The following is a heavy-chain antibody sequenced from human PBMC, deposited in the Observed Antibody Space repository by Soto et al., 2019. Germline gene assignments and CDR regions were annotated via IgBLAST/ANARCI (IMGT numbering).Heavy chain of an antibody. J-gene: IGHJ4*02. D-gene: IGHD3-16*01. CDR2: IYWNDDK. CDR1: GFSLRTTGVG. V-gene: IGHV2-5*01. CDR3: AHTWGLPFDY. Sequence: QITLKESGPTLVEPTQTLTLTCTYSGFSLRTTGVGVGWIRQPPGKALEWLGIIYWNDDKRYSPSLKNRFTLTSDISKSQVVLTMTNMDPVDTATYYCAHTWGLPFDYWGQRTLVIVSS.